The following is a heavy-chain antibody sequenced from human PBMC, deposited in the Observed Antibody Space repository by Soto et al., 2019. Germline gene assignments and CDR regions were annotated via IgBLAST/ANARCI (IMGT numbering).Heavy chain of an antibody. CDR2: IYPGDSDT. Sequence: GESLKISCKGSGYSFTSYWIGWVRQMPGKGLEWMGIIYPGDSDTRYSPSFQGQVTISADKSISTAYLQWSSLKASDTAIYYCARLKVTGRWYYGMDFWGQGTTVTVSS. CDR3: ARLKVTGRWYYGMDF. J-gene: IGHJ6*02. D-gene: IGHD2-15*01. V-gene: IGHV5-51*01. CDR1: GYSFTSYW.